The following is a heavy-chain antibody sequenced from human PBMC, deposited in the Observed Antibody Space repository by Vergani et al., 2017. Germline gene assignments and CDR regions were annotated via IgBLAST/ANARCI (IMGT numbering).Heavy chain of an antibody. CDR3: ARDGTQTFPLLWFGETWFDP. D-gene: IGHD3-10*01. Sequence: EVQLVESGGGLVQPGGSLRLSCAASGFTFSSYSMNWVRQAPGKGLEWVSSISSSSSYIYYADSVKGRFTISRDNSKNTLYLQMNSLRAEDTAVYYCARDGTQTFPLLWFGETWFDPWGQGTLVTVSS. J-gene: IGHJ5*02. CDR2: ISSSSSYI. V-gene: IGHV3-21*01. CDR1: GFTFSSYS.